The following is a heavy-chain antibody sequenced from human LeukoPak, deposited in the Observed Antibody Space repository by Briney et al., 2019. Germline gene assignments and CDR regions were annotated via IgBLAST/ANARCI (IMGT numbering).Heavy chain of an antibody. CDR1: GFTFSSYW. Sequence: PGGSLRLSCAASGFTFSSYWMSWVRQAPGKGLEWVANIKQDGSEKYYVDSVKGRFTISRDNAKNSLYLQMNSLRAEDTAVYYCARDMRAGIGRIVVVPAAFHVWGKGTTVTVSS. V-gene: IGHV3-7*01. CDR2: IKQDGSEK. J-gene: IGHJ6*04. D-gene: IGHD2-2*01. CDR3: ARDMRAGIGRIVVVPAAFHV.